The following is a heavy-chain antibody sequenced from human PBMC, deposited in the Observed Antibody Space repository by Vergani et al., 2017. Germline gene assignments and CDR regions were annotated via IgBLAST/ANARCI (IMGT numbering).Heavy chain of an antibody. J-gene: IGHJ1*01. CDR2: ISYDGKQK. Sequence: QVHLVESGGGVVQPGRSLRLSCVVSGFTSSYYGMHWVRQAPGKGMEWVAVISYDGKQKYYADSVKGRFTISRDNSKSTLYMQMNSLGTEDTAVYYCATKSCGTPGCQIGYFREWGQGTLVTVSS. CDR3: ATKSCGTPGCQIGYFRE. V-gene: IGHV3-30*03. D-gene: IGHD1-1*01. CDR1: GFTSSYYG.